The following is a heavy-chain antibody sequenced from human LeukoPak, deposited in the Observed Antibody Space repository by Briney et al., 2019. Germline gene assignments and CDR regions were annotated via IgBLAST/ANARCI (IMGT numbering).Heavy chain of an antibody. CDR3: ARDLFYYDSSGPLGGDAFDI. D-gene: IGHD3-22*01. Sequence: GGSLRLSCAASGFTFSDYYMSWIRQAPGKGLEWVSYISSSGSTIYYADSVKGRFTISRDNAKNSLYLQMNSLRAEDTAVYYCARDLFYYDSSGPLGGDAFDIWGQGTMVTVSS. J-gene: IGHJ3*02. CDR1: GFTFSDYY. V-gene: IGHV3-11*04. CDR2: ISSSGSTI.